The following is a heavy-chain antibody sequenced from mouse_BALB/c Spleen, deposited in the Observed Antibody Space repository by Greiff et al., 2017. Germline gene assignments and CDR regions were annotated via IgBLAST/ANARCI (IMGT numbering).Heavy chain of an antibody. J-gene: IGHJ4*01. CDR1: GFAFSSYD. CDR3: ARNGYYYYAMDY. V-gene: IGHV5-12-1*01. D-gene: IGHD2-3*01. CDR2: ISSGGGST. Sequence: EVNLVESGGGLVKPGGSLKLSCAASGFAFSSYDMSWVRQTPEKRLEWVAYISSGGGSTYYPDTVKGRFTISRDNAKNTLYLQMSSLKSEDTAMYYCARNGYYYYAMDYWGQGTSVTVSS.